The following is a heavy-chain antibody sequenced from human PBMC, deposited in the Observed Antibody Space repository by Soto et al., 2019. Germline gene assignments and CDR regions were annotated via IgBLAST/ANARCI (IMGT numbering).Heavy chain of an antibody. J-gene: IGHJ5*02. Sequence: QVQLVQSGSEVKMPGSSVKVSCKTSGGTFSRHAINWVRQAPGQGLEWMGGIIPLYGTTNYAQKFKGRVTISADESTSTAYMELSSLTAEDAAVYYCATAAIHGSSWYFWFHPWGQGTLVTFSS. CDR2: IIPLYGTT. CDR3: ATAAIHGSSWYFWFHP. V-gene: IGHV1-69*01. CDR1: GGTFSRHA. D-gene: IGHD6-13*01.